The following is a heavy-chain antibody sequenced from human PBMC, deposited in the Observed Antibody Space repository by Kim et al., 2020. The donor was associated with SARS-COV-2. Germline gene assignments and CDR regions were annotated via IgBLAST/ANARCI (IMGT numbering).Heavy chain of an antibody. Sequence: DSVKGRFTISRDNSKNTLYLQMNSLRAEDTAVYYCAKSLSGWTGSLGPDYWGQGTLVTVSS. J-gene: IGHJ4*02. V-gene: IGHV3-23*01. CDR3: AKSLSGWTGSLGPDY. D-gene: IGHD6-19*01.